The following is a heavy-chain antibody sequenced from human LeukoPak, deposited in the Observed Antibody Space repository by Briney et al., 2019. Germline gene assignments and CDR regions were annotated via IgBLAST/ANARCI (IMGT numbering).Heavy chain of an antibody. CDR1: GGSISSYY. V-gene: IGHV4-59*08. J-gene: IGHJ4*02. D-gene: IGHD3-22*01. Sequence: PSETLSLTCTVSGGSISSYYWSWIRQPPGKGLEWIGYIYYSGSTNYNPSLKSRVTISVDTSKNQFSLKLSSVTAADTAVYYCARHRYDSSGYPLDYWGQGTLVTVSS. CDR2: IYYSGST. CDR3: ARHRYDSSGYPLDY.